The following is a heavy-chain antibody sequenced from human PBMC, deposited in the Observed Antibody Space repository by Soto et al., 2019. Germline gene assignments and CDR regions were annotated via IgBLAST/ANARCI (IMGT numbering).Heavy chain of an antibody. CDR3: ATMGFCGPGCYSFDY. CDR2: FDPEGSDT. J-gene: IGHJ4*02. CDR1: GYTRSELA. V-gene: IGHV1-24*01. D-gene: IGHD2-21*02. Sequence: ASVKVSCKVSGYTRSELAIHCVVQSRLKGFEWMGGFDPEGSDTIYAQKFQGRVTMTSDTSTETAYMELESLTSEDTAFYYCATMGFCGPGCYSFDYWGQGTLVTVSS.